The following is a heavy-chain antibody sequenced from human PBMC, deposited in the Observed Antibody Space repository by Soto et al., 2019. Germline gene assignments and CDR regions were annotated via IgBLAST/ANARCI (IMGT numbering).Heavy chain of an antibody. D-gene: IGHD3-10*01. V-gene: IGHV4-59*08. CDR2: IYYSGST. CDR3: ARHGDRITMVRGTAFDY. CDR1: GGSISSYY. J-gene: IGHJ4*02. Sequence: SETLSLTCTVSGGSISSYYWSWIRQPPGKGLEWIGYIYYSGSTNYNPSLKSRVTISVDTSKNQFSLKLSSVTTADTAVYYCARHGDRITMVRGTAFDYWGQGTLVTVSS.